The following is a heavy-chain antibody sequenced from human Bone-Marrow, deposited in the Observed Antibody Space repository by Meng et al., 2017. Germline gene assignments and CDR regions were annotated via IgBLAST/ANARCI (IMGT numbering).Heavy chain of an antibody. CDR2: ISSSSSYI. Sequence: ETLSPTCAVQGASFSGYSWRWIRQPPGKGREWVSSISSSSSYIYYADSVKGRFTISRDNAKNALYLQMNSLRAEDTAVYYCASKYSSSFYYYYGMEVWGQGTTVTVSS. D-gene: IGHD6-6*01. V-gene: IGHV3-21*01. CDR1: GASFSGYS. J-gene: IGHJ6*02. CDR3: ASKYSSSFYYYYGMEV.